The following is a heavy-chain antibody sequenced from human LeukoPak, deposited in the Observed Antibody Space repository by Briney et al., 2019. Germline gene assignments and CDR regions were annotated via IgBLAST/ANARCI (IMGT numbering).Heavy chain of an antibody. J-gene: IGHJ4*02. CDR3: ARSSVAFPRLFDY. Sequence: SETLSLTCAVYGGSFSGYYWSWIRQPPGKGLEWIGEINHSGSTNCNPSLKSRVTISVDTSKNQFSLKLSSVTAADTAVYYCARSSVAFPRLFDYWGQGTLVTVSS. CDR2: INHSGST. V-gene: IGHV4-34*01. CDR1: GGSFSGYY. D-gene: IGHD6-19*01.